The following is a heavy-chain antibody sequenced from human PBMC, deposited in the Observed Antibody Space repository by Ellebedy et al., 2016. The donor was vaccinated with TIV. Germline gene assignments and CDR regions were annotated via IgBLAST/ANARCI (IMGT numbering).Heavy chain of an antibody. CDR2: ISGSGGST. CDR3: AKDLGGAADY. J-gene: IGHJ4*02. CDR1: GLTFSSHG. Sequence: GESLKISXAASGLTFSSHGMSWVRQAPGKGLEWVSTISGSGGSTYYADSVKGRFTISRDNSKSTLYLQMNSLRAEDTAVYYCAKDLGGAADYWGQGTLVTVSS. D-gene: IGHD2-21*01. V-gene: IGHV3-23*01.